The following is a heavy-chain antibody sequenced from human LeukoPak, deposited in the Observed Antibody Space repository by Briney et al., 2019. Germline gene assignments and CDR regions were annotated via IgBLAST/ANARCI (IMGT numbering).Heavy chain of an antibody. D-gene: IGHD3-3*01. CDR2: IVVGSGNT. J-gene: IGHJ3*02. Sequence: SVKVSCKASGFTFTSSAVQWVRQARGQRLEWIGWIVVGSGNTNYAQKFQERVTITRDMSTSTAYMELSSLRSEDTAVYYCAATRGGYDFWSGYSTVPHAFDIWGQGTMVTVSS. CDR3: AATRGGYDFWSGYSTVPHAFDI. CDR1: GFTFTSSA. V-gene: IGHV1-58*01.